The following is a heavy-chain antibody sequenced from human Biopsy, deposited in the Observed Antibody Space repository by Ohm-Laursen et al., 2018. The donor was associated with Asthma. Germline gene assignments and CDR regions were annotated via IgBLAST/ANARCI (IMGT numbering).Heavy chain of an antibody. J-gene: IGHJ1*01. D-gene: IGHD6-19*01. V-gene: IGHV4-34*01. Sequence: SDTLSLTCSISGGSFTHYFWMWIRQPPGKGLEWIGEINYRGDTNYNPSLESRVSISVDTSTYHFSLRLNSVTAADTAVYYCVRGEGVAGTYFKDWDQGTLVTVSS. CDR1: GGSFTHYF. CDR3: VRGEGVAGTYFKD. CDR2: INYRGDT.